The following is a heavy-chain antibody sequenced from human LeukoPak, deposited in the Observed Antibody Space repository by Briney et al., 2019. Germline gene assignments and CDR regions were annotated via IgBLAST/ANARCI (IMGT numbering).Heavy chain of an antibody. CDR3: ATGVIIPPSFDY. CDR1: GYTLTELS. J-gene: IGHJ4*02. V-gene: IGHV1-24*01. D-gene: IGHD3-3*01. CDR2: FDPEDGET. Sequence: ASVKVSCKVSGYTLTELSMHWVRQAPGKGLEWMGGFDPEDGETIYAQKFQGRVTMTEDTSTDTAYMELSSLRSEDTAVYYCATGVIIPPSFDYWGQGTLVTVPS.